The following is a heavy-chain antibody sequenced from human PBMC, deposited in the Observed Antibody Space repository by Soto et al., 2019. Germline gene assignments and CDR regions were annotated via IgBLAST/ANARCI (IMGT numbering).Heavy chain of an antibody. CDR2: IYWDDDK. Sequence: QITLKESGPTLVKPTQTLTLTCTVSGFSLSTSGVGVCWIRQPPGKALEWLALIYWDDDKRYSPSLKSRLTIAKDTSKNQVVLTMTNMDPEDTATYYCAHRHRPNFWSAYDVFDIWGQGTMVTVSS. V-gene: IGHV2-5*02. D-gene: IGHD3-3*01. CDR3: AHRHRPNFWSAYDVFDI. CDR1: GFSLSTSGVG. J-gene: IGHJ3*02.